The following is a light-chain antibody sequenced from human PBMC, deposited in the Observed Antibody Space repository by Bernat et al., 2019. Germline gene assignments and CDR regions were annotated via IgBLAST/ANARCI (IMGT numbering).Light chain of an antibody. CDR1: QDIRNG. CDR3: LKHSTFHWT. Sequence: DIQMTQSPSSLSASVGDRVTISCRASQDIRNGLSWYQQKPGKAPKRLIYLASSLQSGVPSRFSGSGSGTEFTLTISSLQPEDFATYYCLKHSTFHWTFGQGTKVDIK. V-gene: IGKV1-17*01. J-gene: IGKJ1*01. CDR2: LAS.